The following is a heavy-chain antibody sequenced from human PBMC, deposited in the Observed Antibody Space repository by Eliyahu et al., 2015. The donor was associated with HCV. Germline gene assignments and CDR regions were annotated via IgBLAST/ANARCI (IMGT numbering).Heavy chain of an antibody. J-gene: IGHJ4*02. CDR1: GGTYSXXA. V-gene: IGHV1-69*04. CDR2: IIPISGVA. D-gene: IGHD1-26*01. CDR3: ARDRSVGATSFDS. Sequence: QVQLVQSGAEVKKPGSSVKVSCKAXGGTYSXXAISWVRQAPGRGLAWMGRIIPISGVANYAQKFQGRVTITADKSTSTAYMELSGLRSEDTAVYYCARDRSVGATSFDSWGQGTLVTVSS.